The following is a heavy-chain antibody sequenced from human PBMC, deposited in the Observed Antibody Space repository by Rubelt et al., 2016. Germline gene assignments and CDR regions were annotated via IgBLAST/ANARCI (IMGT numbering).Heavy chain of an antibody. Sequence: LVQPGGSLRLSCAASGFDFSSYVMHWVRQVPGKGPMWVTRISHDGATTTYADSVKGRFTVSRDNAKNTMYLQMDSLRAEDTAVYYCAGGGIAARRGGYYYGMDVWGQGTTVTVSS. CDR3: AGGGIAARRGGYYYGMDV. D-gene: IGHD6-6*01. J-gene: IGHJ6*02. CDR2: ISHDGATT. V-gene: IGHV3-74*01. CDR1: GFDFSSYV.